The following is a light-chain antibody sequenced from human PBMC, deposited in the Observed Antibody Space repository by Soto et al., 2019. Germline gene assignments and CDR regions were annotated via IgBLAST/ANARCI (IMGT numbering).Light chain of an antibody. Sequence: EVVMTQSPATLSLSPGERATLSCRASQSVSSDLAWYQQKPGQAPRLLIYGASTRAIDIPARCSGGGSRTAFTISISTLQSEDFGIYSCQQYNDWPPITFGPGTKVDFK. J-gene: IGKJ3*01. CDR2: GAS. V-gene: IGKV3-15*01. CDR3: QQYNDWPPIT. CDR1: QSVSSD.